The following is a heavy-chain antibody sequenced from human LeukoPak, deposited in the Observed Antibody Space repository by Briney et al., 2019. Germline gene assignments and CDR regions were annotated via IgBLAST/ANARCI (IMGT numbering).Heavy chain of an antibody. Sequence: SETLSLTCTVSGGSITSYYWSWIRQPPGKGLEWIGYIYYSGSTKYKSSLKSRVTISVDTSKNQFSLKLSSVTAADTAVYYCARETSQKGAHYMDVWGKGTTVTISS. D-gene: IGHD3-16*01. CDR3: ARETSQKGAHYMDV. CDR2: IYYSGST. V-gene: IGHV4-59*01. J-gene: IGHJ6*03. CDR1: GGSITSYY.